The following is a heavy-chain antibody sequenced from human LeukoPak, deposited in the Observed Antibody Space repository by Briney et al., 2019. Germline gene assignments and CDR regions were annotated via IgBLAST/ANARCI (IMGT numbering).Heavy chain of an antibody. J-gene: IGHJ4*02. CDR2: ISGSGGST. CDR1: GFTFSSYA. Sequence: AGGSLRLSCAASGFTFSSYAMSWVRQAPGKGLEWVSAISGSGGSTYYADSVKGRFTVSRDNAKNTLDLQMNSLRVEDTAVYYCATDRAWGGFDNWGQGTLVTVSS. CDR3: ATDRAWGGFDN. D-gene: IGHD3-16*01. V-gene: IGHV3-23*01.